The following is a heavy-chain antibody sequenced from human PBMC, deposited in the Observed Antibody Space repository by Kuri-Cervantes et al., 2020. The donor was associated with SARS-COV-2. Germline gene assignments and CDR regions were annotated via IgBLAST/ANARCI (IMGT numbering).Heavy chain of an antibody. V-gene: IGHV3-23*01. CDR2: ITGSGGST. CDR1: GFTFSSYA. Sequence: GESLKISCAASGFTFSSYAMSWVRQVPGKGLEWVSTITGSGGSTYYADSVKGRFTISRDNSKNTLYLQMNSLRAEDTAVYYCAAGSDSSGYYGPADYWGQGTLVTVSS. J-gene: IGHJ4*02. CDR3: AAGSDSSGYYGPADY. D-gene: IGHD3-22*01.